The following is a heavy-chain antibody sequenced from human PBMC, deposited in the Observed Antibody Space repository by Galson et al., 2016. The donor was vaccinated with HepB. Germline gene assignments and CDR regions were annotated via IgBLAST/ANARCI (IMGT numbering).Heavy chain of an antibody. CDR3: ARSYLLGRGFGW. Sequence: CAISGDSVSNNNAGWYWIRQSPSRGLEWLGRTYYRSKWHFDYADSVISRITINPDTSKNQVSLQLNSVTPDDTAVYYCARSYLLGRGFGWWGQGTLVTVSS. J-gene: IGHJ4*02. V-gene: IGHV6-1*01. CDR2: TYYRSKWHF. CDR1: GDSVSNNNAG. D-gene: IGHD7-27*01.